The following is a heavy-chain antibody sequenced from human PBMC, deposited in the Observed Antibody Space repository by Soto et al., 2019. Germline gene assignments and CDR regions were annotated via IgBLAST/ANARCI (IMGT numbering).Heavy chain of an antibody. D-gene: IGHD2-15*01. J-gene: IGHJ4*02. CDR3: ARHVGEAEDY. CDR2: IDPSNSHT. Sequence: PGESLKISCKGSGHSFTNYWISWVRQMPGKGLEWMGKIDPSNSHTNYSPSFQGQVTISADKSISTAYLQWSSMKASDTAIYYCARHVGEAEDYWGQGTLVTVYS. V-gene: IGHV5-10-1*01. CDR1: GHSFTNYW.